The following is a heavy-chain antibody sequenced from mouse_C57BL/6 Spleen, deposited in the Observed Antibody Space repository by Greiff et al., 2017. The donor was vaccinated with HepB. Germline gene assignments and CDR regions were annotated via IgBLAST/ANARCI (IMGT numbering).Heavy chain of an antibody. D-gene: IGHD3-2*02. CDR1: GYTFTSYW. J-gene: IGHJ2*01. CDR3: ARRGEANFDY. CDR2: IDPSDSDT. Sequence: QVQLQQPGAELVRPGSSVKLSCKASGYTFTSYWMHWVKQRPIQGLEWIGNIDPSDSDTHYNQKFKDKATLTVDKSSSTAYMQLSSLTSEDSAVYYCARRGEANFDYWGQGTTLTVSS. V-gene: IGHV1-52*01.